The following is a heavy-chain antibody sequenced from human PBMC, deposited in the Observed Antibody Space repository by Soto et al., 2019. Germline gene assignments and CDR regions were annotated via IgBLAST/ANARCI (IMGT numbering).Heavy chain of an antibody. CDR1: GGSISSYY. CDR2: IYYSGST. V-gene: IGHV4-59*01. Sequence: SETLSLTCTVSGGSISSYYWSWIRQPPGKGLEWIGYIYYSGSTNYNPSLKSRVTISVDTSKNQFSLKLSSVTAADTAVYYCARGQADILTGYYADYWGQGTLVTVSS. CDR3: ARGQADILTGYYADY. D-gene: IGHD3-9*01. J-gene: IGHJ4*02.